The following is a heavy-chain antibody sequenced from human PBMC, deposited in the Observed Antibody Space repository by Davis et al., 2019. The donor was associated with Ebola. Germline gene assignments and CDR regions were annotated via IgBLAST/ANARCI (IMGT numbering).Heavy chain of an antibody. CDR2: IRSKANSYAT. D-gene: IGHD2-2*02. J-gene: IGHJ1*01. CDR1: GFTFSGSA. V-gene: IGHV3-73*01. CDR3: AREGGYCSSTSCYIAEYFQH. Sequence: GESLKISCAASGFTFSGSAMHWVRQASGKGLEWVGRIRSKANSYATAYAASVKGRFTISRDDSKNTAYLQMNSLRAEDTAVYYCAREGGYCSSTSCYIAEYFQHWGQGTLVTVSS.